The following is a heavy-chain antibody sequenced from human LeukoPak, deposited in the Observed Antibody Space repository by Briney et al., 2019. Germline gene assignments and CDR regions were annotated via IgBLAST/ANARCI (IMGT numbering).Heavy chain of an antibody. CDR2: IIPIFGTA. V-gene: IGHV1-69*13. CDR3: ARDQGGSSPHYGMDV. J-gene: IGHJ6*02. CDR1: GGTFSSYA. D-gene: IGHD1-26*01. Sequence: GASVKVSCKASGGTFSSYAISWVRQAPGQGLEWMGGIIPIFGTANYAQKFQGRVTITADESTSTAYLELSSLRSEDTAVYYCARDQGGSSPHYGMDVWGQGTTVTVSS.